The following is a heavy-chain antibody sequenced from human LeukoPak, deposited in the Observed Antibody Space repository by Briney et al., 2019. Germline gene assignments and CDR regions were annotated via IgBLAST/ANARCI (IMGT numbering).Heavy chain of an antibody. D-gene: IGHD4-17*01. J-gene: IGHJ4*02. CDR1: GGSISSGSYY. CDR2: IYTSGST. V-gene: IGHV4-61*02. CDR3: ARDVDYGDKGYYFDY. Sequence: PSQTLSLTCTVSGGSISSGSYYWSWIRQPAGKGLEWIGRIYTSGSTNYNPSLKSRVTMSVDTSKNQFSLKLSSVTAADTAVYYCARDVDYGDKGYYFDYWGQGTLVTVSS.